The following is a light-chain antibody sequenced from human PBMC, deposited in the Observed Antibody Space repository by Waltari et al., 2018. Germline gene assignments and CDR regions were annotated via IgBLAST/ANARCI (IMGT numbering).Light chain of an antibody. CDR1: SGHSSYA. CDR3: QTWGTGIVV. Sequence: QLVLTQSPSASASLGASVKLTCTLSSGHSSYAIAWHQQQPEKGPRYLMKLNSDGSHRKGDGIPDRFSGSSSGAERYLTISSLQSDDEAAYYCQTWGTGIVVFGGGTKLTVL. J-gene: IGLJ2*01. V-gene: IGLV4-69*01. CDR2: LNSDGSH.